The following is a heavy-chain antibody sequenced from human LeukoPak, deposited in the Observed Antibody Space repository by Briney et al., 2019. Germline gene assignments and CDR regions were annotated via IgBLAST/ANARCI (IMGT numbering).Heavy chain of an antibody. Sequence: SETLSLTCTVSGYSISSGYYWGWVRQPPGKGLEWIGSIYHSGSTYYNPSLKSRVTISVDTSKNQFSLKLSSVTAADTAVYYCAREAASATIFGVVITQNNWFDPWGQGTLVIVSS. D-gene: IGHD3-3*01. J-gene: IGHJ5*02. CDR1: GYSISSGYY. CDR3: AREAASATIFGVVITQNNWFDP. CDR2: IYHSGST. V-gene: IGHV4-38-2*02.